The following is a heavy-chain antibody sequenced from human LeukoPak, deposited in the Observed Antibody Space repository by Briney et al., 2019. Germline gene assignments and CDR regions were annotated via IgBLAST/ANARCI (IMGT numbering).Heavy chain of an antibody. CDR3: ARVRLGTVTTYFDY. J-gene: IGHJ4*02. D-gene: IGHD4-17*01. Sequence: SETLSLTCAVSGGSISSSNWWSWVRQPPGKGQEWIGEIYHSGSTNYNPSLKSRVTISVDKSKNQFSLKLSSVTAADTAVYYCARVRLGTVTTYFDYWGQGTLVTVSS. V-gene: IGHV4-4*02. CDR1: GGSISSSNW. CDR2: IYHSGST.